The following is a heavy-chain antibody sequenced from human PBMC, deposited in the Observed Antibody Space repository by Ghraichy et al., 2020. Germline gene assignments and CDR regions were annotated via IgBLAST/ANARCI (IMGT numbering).Heavy chain of an antibody. CDR2: IKQDGSEK. V-gene: IGHV3-7*01. CDR3: ARDGGADYDSSGYWAGAFDI. CDR1: GFTFSSYW. Sequence: GSLRLSCAASGFTFSSYWMSWVRQAPGKGLEWVANIKQDGSEKYYVDSVKGRFTISRDNAKNSLYLQMNSLRAEDTAVYYCARDGGADYDSSGYWAGAFDIWGQGTMVTVSS. D-gene: IGHD3-22*01. J-gene: IGHJ3*02.